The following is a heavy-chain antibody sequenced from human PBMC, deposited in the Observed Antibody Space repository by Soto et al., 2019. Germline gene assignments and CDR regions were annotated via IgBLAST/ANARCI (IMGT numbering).Heavy chain of an antibody. CDR2: ISGSGGST. D-gene: IGHD4-4*01. J-gene: IGHJ4*02. V-gene: IGHV3-23*01. CDR3: AKKEGGFYSNYGY. Sequence: GGSLRLSCAASGFPFSSYAMSWVLQASGKGLEWVSAISGSGGSTYYADSVKGRFTISRDNSKNTLYLQMNSLRAEDTAVYYCAKKEGGFYSNYGYWGQGTLVTVSS. CDR1: GFPFSSYA.